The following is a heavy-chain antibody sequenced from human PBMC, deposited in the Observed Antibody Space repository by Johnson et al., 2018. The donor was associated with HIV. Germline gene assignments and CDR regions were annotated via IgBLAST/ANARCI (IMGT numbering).Heavy chain of an antibody. J-gene: IGHJ3*02. CDR1: GFTFSNYD. V-gene: IGHV3-13*01. D-gene: IGHD3-3*01. Sequence: VQLVESGGDLVQPGGSLRLSCAASGFTFSNYDIHWVRQATGKGLEWVSTIGTAGDTYYAGSVEGGFTIFSENAKNTLYRQMNRLRTGDTAVYYCARGGSLITIFGVVINLGAFDIWGQGTMVIVSS. CDR3: ARGGSLITIFGVVINLGAFDI. CDR2: IGTAGDT.